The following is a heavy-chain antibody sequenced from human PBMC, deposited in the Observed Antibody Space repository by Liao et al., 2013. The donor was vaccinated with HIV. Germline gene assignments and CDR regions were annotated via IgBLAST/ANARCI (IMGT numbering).Heavy chain of an antibody. D-gene: IGHD5-24*01. CDR2: IYYSGST. V-gene: IGHV4-59*12. CDR3: ARVGMTTITGYYYYIDV. J-gene: IGHJ6*03. CDR1: GGSISSYY. Sequence: QVQLQESGPGLVKPSETLSLTCTVSGGSISSYYWSWIRQPPGKGLEWIGYIYYSGSTNYNPSLKSRVTISIDTSKNHFSLRLSSVTAADTAVYYCARVGMTTITGYYYYIDVWGKGTTVSVSS.